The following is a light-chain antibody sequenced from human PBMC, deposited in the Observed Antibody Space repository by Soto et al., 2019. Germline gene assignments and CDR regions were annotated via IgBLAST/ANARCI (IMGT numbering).Light chain of an antibody. J-gene: IGKJ3*01. CDR2: LGS. Sequence: DIVMTQSPPSLSVTPGEPASISCRSSQSLLHSDGYTYVDWYVQRPGQSTQLLIYLGSNRASGVPDRLSGSGSGTDFTLKISKVESEDVGIYYCMQVLHTPFSFGPGTKVDFK. CDR1: QSLLHSDGYTY. V-gene: IGKV2-28*01. CDR3: MQVLHTPFS.